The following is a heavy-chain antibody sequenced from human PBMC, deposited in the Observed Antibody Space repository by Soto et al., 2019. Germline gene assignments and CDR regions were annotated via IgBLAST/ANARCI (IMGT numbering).Heavy chain of an antibody. CDR3: ARDGGVLWFGESTFDY. V-gene: IGHV3-30-3*01. D-gene: IGHD3-10*01. CDR2: ISYDGSNK. J-gene: IGHJ4*02. CDR1: GFTFSSYA. Sequence: QVQLVESGGGVVQPGRSLRLSCAASGFTFSSYAMHWVRQAPGKGLEWVAVISYDGSNKYYADSVKGRFTISRDNSKNARYLQMSGLRAEDTAVYYCARDGGVLWFGESTFDYWGQGTLVTVSS.